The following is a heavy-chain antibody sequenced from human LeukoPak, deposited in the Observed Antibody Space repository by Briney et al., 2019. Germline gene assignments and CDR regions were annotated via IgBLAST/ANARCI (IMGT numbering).Heavy chain of an antibody. Sequence: ASVKVSCKASGYTFTSYYMHWVRQAPGQGLEWMGIINPSGGSTSYAQKFQGRVTMTRDTSTSTVYMELSSLRSEDTAVYYCARHVPCSSTSCYGRGDAFDIWGQGTMVTVSS. D-gene: IGHD2-2*01. J-gene: IGHJ3*02. CDR3: ARHVPCSSTSCYGRGDAFDI. CDR2: INPSGGST. CDR1: GYTFTSYY. V-gene: IGHV1-46*01.